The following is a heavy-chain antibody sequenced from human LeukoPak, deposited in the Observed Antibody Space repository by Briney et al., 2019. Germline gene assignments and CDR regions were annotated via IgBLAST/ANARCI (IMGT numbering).Heavy chain of an antibody. J-gene: IGHJ4*02. Sequence: PGGSLRLSCAASGFTFSSYGMHWVRQAPGKGLEWVAVISYDGSNKYYADSVKGRFTISRDNSKNTLYLQMNSLRAEDTAVCYCAKDRKRYFDWLLYTDYWGQGTLVTVSS. CDR3: AKDRKRYFDWLLYTDY. CDR1: GFTFSSYG. CDR2: ISYDGSNK. V-gene: IGHV3-30*18. D-gene: IGHD3-9*01.